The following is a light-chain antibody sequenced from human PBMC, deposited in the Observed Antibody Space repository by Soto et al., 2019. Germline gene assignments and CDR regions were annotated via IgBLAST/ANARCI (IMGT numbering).Light chain of an antibody. Sequence: EIVLTQSPGTLSLSPGERATLSCRASQSVSSSYLAWYQQKPGQAPSLLIYGASSRATGIPDRFSGSGSGTGFTLTISRLEPEDFAVYYCQQYGSSPTFGQGTKVEIK. J-gene: IGKJ1*01. CDR2: GAS. V-gene: IGKV3-20*01. CDR3: QQYGSSPT. CDR1: QSVSSSY.